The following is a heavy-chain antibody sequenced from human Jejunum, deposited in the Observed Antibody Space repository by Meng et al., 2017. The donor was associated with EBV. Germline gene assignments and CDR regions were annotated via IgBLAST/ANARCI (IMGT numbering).Heavy chain of an antibody. V-gene: IGHV4-28*01. CDR3: AKRMPGTGFDY. D-gene: IGHD1-1*01. Sequence: QVQLQESGPGLVKPSATLSLPCPVSGYSRSNSNWWGWIRQPPGKGLEWIGYIYYTGTTYYNPSLKSRVTMSIDTSKNHFSLKLTSVTTMDTAVYYCAKRMPGTGFDYWGQGTLVTVSS. CDR1: GYSRSNSNW. CDR2: IYYTGTT. J-gene: IGHJ4*02.